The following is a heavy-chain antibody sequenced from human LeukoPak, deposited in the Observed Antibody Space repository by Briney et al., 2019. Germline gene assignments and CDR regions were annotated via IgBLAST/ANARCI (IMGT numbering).Heavy chain of an antibody. V-gene: IGHV3-53*04. Sequence: PGGSLRLSCAASGFTVSSNYMSWVRQAPGKGLEWVSVIYSGGSTYYADSVKGRFTISRHNSKNTLYLQMNSLRAEDTAVYYCARGYYDSSGYYYPNAFGYWGQGTLVTVSS. J-gene: IGHJ4*02. D-gene: IGHD3-22*01. CDR2: IYSGGST. CDR1: GFTVSSNY. CDR3: ARGYYDSSGYYYPNAFGY.